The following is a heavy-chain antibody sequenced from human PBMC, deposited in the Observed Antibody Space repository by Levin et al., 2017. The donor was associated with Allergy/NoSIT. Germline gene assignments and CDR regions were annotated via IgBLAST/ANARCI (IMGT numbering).Heavy chain of an antibody. D-gene: IGHD6-19*01. Sequence: SVKVSCKSSGDNFSSQTVTWVRQAPGQGLEWMGGLIPISGTPNYAQKFQGRITISADESTSTAYMELSSLTTEDTAMYYCARGRRPLGQLLVLDYWGQGTLITVSS. J-gene: IGHJ4*02. CDR2: LIPISGTP. CDR3: ARGRRPLGQLLVLDY. V-gene: IGHV1-69*13. CDR1: GDNFSSQT.